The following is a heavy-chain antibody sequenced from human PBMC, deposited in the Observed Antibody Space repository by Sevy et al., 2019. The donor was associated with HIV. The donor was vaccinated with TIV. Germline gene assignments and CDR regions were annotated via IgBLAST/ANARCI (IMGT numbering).Heavy chain of an antibody. CDR2: VYSTGIT. V-gene: IGHV4-4*07. CDR1: GGSINSYY. D-gene: IGHD5-18*01. J-gene: IGHJ4*02. CDR3: ARDGFSYGYLDY. Sequence: SETLSLTCTVSGGSINSYYWTWIRQPAGKGLEWIGRVYSTGITDYNPSLKRRGTMTLDKSKNQFSLNLSSVTAADTAVDYCARDGFSYGYLDYWGQGALVTVSS.